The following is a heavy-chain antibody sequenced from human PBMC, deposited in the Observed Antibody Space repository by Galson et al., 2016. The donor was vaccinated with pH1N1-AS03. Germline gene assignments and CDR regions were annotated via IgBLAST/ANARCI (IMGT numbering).Heavy chain of an antibody. D-gene: IGHD3-3*01. CDR1: GFTFSSYA. CDR2: VSGSGGST. J-gene: IGHJ6*03. CDR3: AKGDDFWSGYSPNYYCCMDV. Sequence: SLRLSCAASGFTFSSYAMSWVRQAPGKGLEWVSAVSGSGGSTYYADSVKGRFTISRGNSKNTLYLRMNTLRAEDTAVYYCAKGDDFWSGYSPNYYCCMDVWGKGTTVTVSS. V-gene: IGHV3-23*01.